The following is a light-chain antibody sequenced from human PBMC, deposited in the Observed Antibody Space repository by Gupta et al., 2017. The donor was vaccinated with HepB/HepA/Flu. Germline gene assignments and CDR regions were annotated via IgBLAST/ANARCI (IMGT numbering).Light chain of an antibody. Sequence: QPVLPHPPSASPAPSQRVTIPCSGSSYNIGSNYVSWYQQHPGTAPKLLIYGDNQRPSGVPDRFSGSKSGTSASLAISGLRAEDEADYYCAAWDDSRSCQVFGGGTKLTVL. V-gene: IGLV1-47*01. J-gene: IGLJ3*02. CDR3: AAWDDSRSCQV. CDR2: GDN. CDR1: SYNIGSNY.